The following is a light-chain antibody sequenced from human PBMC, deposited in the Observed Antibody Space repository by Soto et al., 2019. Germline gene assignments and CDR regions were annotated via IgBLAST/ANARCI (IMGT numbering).Light chain of an antibody. CDR1: QSINTW. J-gene: IGKJ4*01. CDR3: QKYSTYSFLP. Sequence: DIQMTQSPSTLPASVGDRVTITCRASQSINTWLAWYQQKPGKAPKLLIYKASSLESGVPSRFSGSGSGTEFTLTISSLQPDDFATYYCQKYSTYSFLPFGGGTKVDIK. CDR2: KAS. V-gene: IGKV1-5*03.